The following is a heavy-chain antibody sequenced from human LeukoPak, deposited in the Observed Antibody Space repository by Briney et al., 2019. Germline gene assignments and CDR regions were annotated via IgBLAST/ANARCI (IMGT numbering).Heavy chain of an antibody. D-gene: IGHD1-7*01. CDR2: ISYDGSNK. V-gene: IGHV3-30*04. CDR1: GFTFSSYA. Sequence: TEGSLRLSCAAPGFTFSSYAMHWVRQAPGKGLEWVAVISYDGSNKYYADSVKGRFTISRDNSKNTLYLQMNSLRAEDTAVYYCARSRYMDWNYGESRDYYYYYMDVWGKGTTVTVSS. J-gene: IGHJ6*03. CDR3: ARSRYMDWNYGESRDYYYYYMDV.